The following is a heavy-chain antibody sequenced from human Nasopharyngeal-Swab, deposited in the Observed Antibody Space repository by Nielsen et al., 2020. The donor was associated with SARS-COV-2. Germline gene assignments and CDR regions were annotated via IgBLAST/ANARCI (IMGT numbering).Heavy chain of an antibody. D-gene: IGHD6-19*01. Sequence: WILQPPGKGLEWIGSIYYSGSTYYNPSLSSRVTISVDTSKNHFSLKLSSVTAPDTAVYYCASRIAVASGHYRPFDYWGQGTLVTVSS. CDR3: ASRIAVASGHYRPFDY. J-gene: IGHJ4*02. CDR2: IYYSGST. V-gene: IGHV4-39*02.